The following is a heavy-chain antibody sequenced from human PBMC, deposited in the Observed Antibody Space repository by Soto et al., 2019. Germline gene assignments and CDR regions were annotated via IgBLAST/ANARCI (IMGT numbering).Heavy chain of an antibody. Sequence: EVHLVESGGDLLQPGGSLRLSCAASGLTLTDAWMNWVRQTPGKGLEWVGLIKSKTDGGTTDYAAPVKGRFIISIDDSKNILYLQMNGLKTEDTAVYYCSTAGHGNNVYWGRGTLVTVSS. J-gene: IGHJ4*02. CDR3: STAGHGNNVY. CDR2: IKSKTDGGTT. CDR1: GLTLTDAW. V-gene: IGHV3-15*01.